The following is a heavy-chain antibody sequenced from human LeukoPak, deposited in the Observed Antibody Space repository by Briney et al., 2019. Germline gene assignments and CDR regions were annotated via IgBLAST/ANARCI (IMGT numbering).Heavy chain of an antibody. J-gene: IGHJ4*02. CDR2: ISSSGSTI. CDR3: ARVRFTTVSTRGYFDF. V-gene: IGHV3-48*03. D-gene: IGHD4-17*01. Sequence: LPGPSPRLSCAASGLTFSSYEMNSLRPAPGEGLEWVSYISSSGSTIYYAHSVKGRFTISRDNAKNSLYLQMNSLRAEDTAVYYCARVRFTTVSTRGYFDFWGQGALVTVSS. CDR1: GLTFSSYE.